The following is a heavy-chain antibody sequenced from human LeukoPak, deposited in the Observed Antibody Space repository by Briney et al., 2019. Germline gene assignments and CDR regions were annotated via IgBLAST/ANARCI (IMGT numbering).Heavy chain of an antibody. CDR3: ARRIAAAIYYYGMDV. CDR2: INPNSGGT. D-gene: IGHD6-13*01. V-gene: IGHV1-2*02. CDR1: GYTFTGYY. Sequence: ASVKVSCKASGYTFTGYYMHWVRQAPGQGLEWMGWINPNSGGTNYAQKFQGRVTMTRDTSISTAYMELSRLRSDDTAVYYCARRIAAAIYYYGMDVWGQGTTVTVSS. J-gene: IGHJ6*02.